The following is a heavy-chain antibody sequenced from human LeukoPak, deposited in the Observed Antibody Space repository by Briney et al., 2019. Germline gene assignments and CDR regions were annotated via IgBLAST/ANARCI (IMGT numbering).Heavy chain of an antibody. V-gene: IGHV1-69*06. CDR2: IIPIFGTA. CDR3: ASGSPDGDFGVGPTPFDY. D-gene: IGHD3-3*01. J-gene: IGHJ4*02. CDR1: GGTFSSYA. Sequence: AASVKVSCKASGGTFSSYAISWVRQAPGQGLEWMGRIIPIFGTANYAQKFQGRVTITADKSTSTAYMELSSLRSEDTAVYYCASGSPDGDFGVGPTPFDYWGQGNLFSVSS.